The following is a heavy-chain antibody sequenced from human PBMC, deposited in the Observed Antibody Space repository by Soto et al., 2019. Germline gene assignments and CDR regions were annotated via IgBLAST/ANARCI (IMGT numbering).Heavy chain of an antibody. CDR1: GFTFTRYS. Sequence: GGSLRVSCAASGFTFTRYSMNWVRQAPGKGLEWVSSISSTTNYIYYADSMKGRFTVSRDNAKNSVYLEMNSLSAEDTAVYYCARESGDLTSNFDYWGQGTLVTVSS. V-gene: IGHV3-21*01. J-gene: IGHJ4*02. CDR2: ISSTTNYI. CDR3: ARESGDLTSNFDY. D-gene: IGHD3-10*01.